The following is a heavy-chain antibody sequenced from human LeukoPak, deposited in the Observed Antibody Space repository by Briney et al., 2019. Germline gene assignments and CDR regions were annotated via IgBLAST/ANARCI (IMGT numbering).Heavy chain of an antibody. CDR2: IKSKTDGGTT. V-gene: IGHV3-15*07. D-gene: IGHD2-15*01. CDR3: TTDTLDLVVVAATDGYYFDY. J-gene: IGHJ4*02. CDR1: GFTFSNAW. Sequence: GGSLRLSCAASGFTFSNAWMNWVRQAPGKGLEWVGRIKSKTDGGTTDYAAPVKGRFTISRDDSKNTLYLQMNSLKTEDTAVYYCTTDTLDLVVVAATDGYYFDYWGQGTLVTVSS.